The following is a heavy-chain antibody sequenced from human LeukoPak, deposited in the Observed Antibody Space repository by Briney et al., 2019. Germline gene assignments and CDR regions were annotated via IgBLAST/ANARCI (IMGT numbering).Heavy chain of an antibody. J-gene: IGHJ4*02. V-gene: IGHV3-23*01. Sequence: GGSLRLSRAASGFTFSSYAMSWVRQAPGKGLEWVSAISGSGGSTYYADSVKGRFTISRDNSKNTLYLQMNSLRAEDTAVYYCAKSFGTYYDILTGYYPYDYWGQGTLVTVSS. CDR3: AKSFGTYYDILTGYYPYDY. CDR1: GFTFSSYA. CDR2: ISGSGGST. D-gene: IGHD3-9*01.